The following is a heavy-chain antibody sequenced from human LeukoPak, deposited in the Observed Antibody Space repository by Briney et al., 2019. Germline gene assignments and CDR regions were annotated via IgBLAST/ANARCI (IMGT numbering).Heavy chain of an antibody. Sequence: GGSLRLSCTASGFIFGDYAMSWVRQAPGKGPEWVSAITGSGGNTYYTDAVKGRSTISRDNSKNTLYLQMNSLGVEDTAVYFCAKDGSSTWKQPPDYFDYWGQGTQVTVSS. D-gene: IGHD2-2*01. CDR1: GFIFGDYA. CDR3: AKDGSSTWKQPPDYFDY. J-gene: IGHJ4*02. V-gene: IGHV3-23*01. CDR2: ITGSGGNT.